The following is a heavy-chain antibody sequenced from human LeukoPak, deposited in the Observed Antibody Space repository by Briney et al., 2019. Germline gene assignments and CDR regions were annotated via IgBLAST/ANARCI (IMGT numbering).Heavy chain of an antibody. D-gene: IGHD6-19*01. Sequence: GGSLRLSCAASGFTFSNYAMSWVRQAPGKGLEWVSAISGTGGDTYYADSVKGRFTISRDTSKNTLYLQMNSLRVDDTAVYYCARDLYSSAWYGIHWGQGTLVTVSS. CDR2: ISGTGGDT. CDR1: GFTFSNYA. CDR3: ARDLYSSAWYGIH. J-gene: IGHJ4*02. V-gene: IGHV3-23*01.